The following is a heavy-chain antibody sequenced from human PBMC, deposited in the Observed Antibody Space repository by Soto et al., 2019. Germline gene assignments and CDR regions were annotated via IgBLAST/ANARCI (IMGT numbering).Heavy chain of an antibody. V-gene: IGHV3-30-3*01. D-gene: IGHD6-13*01. CDR3: ARVTAAAGPALGYYGMDV. Sequence: GGSLRLSCAASGFTFSSYAMHWVRQAPGKGLEWVAVISYDGSNKYYADSVKGRFTISRDNSKNTLYLQMNSLRAEDTAVYYCARVTAAAGPALGYYGMDVWGQGTTVTVSS. CDR1: GFTFSSYA. J-gene: IGHJ6*02. CDR2: ISYDGSNK.